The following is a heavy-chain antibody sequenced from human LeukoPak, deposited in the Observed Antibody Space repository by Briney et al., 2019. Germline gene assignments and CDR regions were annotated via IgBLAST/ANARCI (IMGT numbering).Heavy chain of an antibody. J-gene: IGHJ4*02. D-gene: IGHD1-26*01. CDR1: GFTFRKHW. Sequence: GGSLRLSCAATGFTFRKHWMSWVRQTVGKGLECVAKIREDGNEKHYVDSVKGRFTISRDSAKNSLFLQMNNLRVDDTAVYYCVRDYRGGWNDYWGQGTLVTVSS. CDR2: IREDGNEK. CDR3: VRDYRGGWNDY. V-gene: IGHV3-7*01.